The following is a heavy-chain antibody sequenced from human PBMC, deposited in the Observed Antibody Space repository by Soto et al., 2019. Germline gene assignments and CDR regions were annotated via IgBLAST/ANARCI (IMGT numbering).Heavy chain of an antibody. CDR1: GGSINTYY. CDR2: IYYSGST. V-gene: IGHV4-59*01. CDR3: ARDTTVTTLNGYYYGMDV. J-gene: IGHJ6*02. Sequence: PSETLSLTCTVSGGSINTYYWSWIRQPPGKGLEWIGYIYYSGSTSYNPSPKSRVTISVDTSKNQFSLKLSSVTAADSAVYYCARDTTVTTLNGYYYGMDVWGQGTTVTVSS. D-gene: IGHD4-17*01.